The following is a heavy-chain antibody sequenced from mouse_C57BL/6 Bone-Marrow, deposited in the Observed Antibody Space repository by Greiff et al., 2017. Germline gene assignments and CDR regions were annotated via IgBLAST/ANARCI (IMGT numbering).Heavy chain of an antibody. CDR2: IYPSDSET. Sequence: QVQLQQSGAELARPGASVKLSCKASGYTFTSYWLDWVKQRPGQGLEWIGNIYPSDSETHYNQKFKDKATLTVDKSSSTAYMQLSSLTSEDSAVYYCARGLYAMDHWGQGTSVTVSS. J-gene: IGHJ4*01. V-gene: IGHV1-61*01. CDR1: GYTFTSYW. CDR3: ARGLYAMDH.